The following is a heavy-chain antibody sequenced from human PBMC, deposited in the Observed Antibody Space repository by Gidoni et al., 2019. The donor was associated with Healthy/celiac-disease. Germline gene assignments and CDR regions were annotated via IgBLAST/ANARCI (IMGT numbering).Heavy chain of an antibody. V-gene: IGHV3-23*04. CDR2: ISGSGGST. Sequence: EVQIVESGGGLVQPGGYLRLSCAASGFPFSRSAISWDRQAPGKGLEWVSEISGSGGSTYYADSVKGRFNISRDNSKNTLYLQMNSLRAEDKAVYYCAKARDIVVVPAAPPDAFDIWGQGTMVTVSS. CDR3: AKARDIVVVPAAPPDAFDI. CDR1: GFPFSRSA. J-gene: IGHJ3*02. D-gene: IGHD2-2*01.